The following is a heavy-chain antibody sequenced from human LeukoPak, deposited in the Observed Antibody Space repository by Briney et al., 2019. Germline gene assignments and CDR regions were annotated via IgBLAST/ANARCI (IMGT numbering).Heavy chain of an antibody. D-gene: IGHD3-22*01. CDR2: IYCSGST. Sequence: PSETLSLTCTVSGGSISSSSYYWSWIRQPPGKGLEWIGYIYCSGSTNYNPSLKSRVTISVDTSKNQFSLRLRSVTAADTAVYYCARVTGYMIEDYFDYWGQGTLVTVSS. V-gene: IGHV4-61*01. CDR3: ARVTGYMIEDYFDY. J-gene: IGHJ4*02. CDR1: GGSISSSSYY.